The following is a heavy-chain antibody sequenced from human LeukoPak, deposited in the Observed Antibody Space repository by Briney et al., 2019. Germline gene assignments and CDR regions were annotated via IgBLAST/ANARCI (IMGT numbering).Heavy chain of an antibody. CDR1: GFTFSSYS. J-gene: IGHJ4*02. Sequence: GGSLRLSCAASGFTFSSYSMNWVRQAPGKGLEWVSYISSSSSTIYYADSVKGRFTISRDNAKNSLYLQMNSLRADDTAVYYCARDRGTGTLDYWGQGTLVTVSS. V-gene: IGHV3-48*04. CDR3: ARDRGTGTLDY. D-gene: IGHD1-7*01. CDR2: ISSSSSTI.